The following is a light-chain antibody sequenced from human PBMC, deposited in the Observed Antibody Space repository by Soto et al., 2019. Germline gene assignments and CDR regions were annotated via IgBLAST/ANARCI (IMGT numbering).Light chain of an antibody. Sequence: EIVLTQSPATLSLSPGERATLSCRASQSVRSSLVWYQQQPGQAPSLLIYDASNRATGIPARFSGSGSGTDFALTISSLEHKDFEVYYCQQRSNWPGTFGQGTKVEI. J-gene: IGKJ1*01. CDR2: DAS. CDR1: QSVRSS. V-gene: IGKV3-11*01. CDR3: QQRSNWPGT.